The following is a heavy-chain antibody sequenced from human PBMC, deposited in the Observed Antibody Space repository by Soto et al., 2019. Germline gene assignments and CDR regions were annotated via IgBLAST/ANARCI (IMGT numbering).Heavy chain of an antibody. CDR3: ARSDGRY. CDR1: GGSISSYY. V-gene: IGHV4-59*01. CDR2: IYYSGST. Sequence: QVQLQESGPGLVKPSETLSLTCTVSGGSISSYYWSWIRQPPGKGLEWIGYIYYSGSTNYNPSLKSRFTISGDNSKNQFSLKLSSVTAADTAVYYCARSDGRYWGQGTLVTVSS. J-gene: IGHJ4*02.